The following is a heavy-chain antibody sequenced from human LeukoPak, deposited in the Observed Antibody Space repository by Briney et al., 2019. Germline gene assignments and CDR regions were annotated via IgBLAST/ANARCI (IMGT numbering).Heavy chain of an antibody. D-gene: IGHD5-12*01. J-gene: IGHJ3*02. CDR2: IYHSGST. CDR3: ARSTWIDAFDI. V-gene: IGHV4-38-2*02. Sequence: GSLRLSCTASGFTFRSYSMNWVRQAPGKGLEWIGSIYHSGSTYYNPSLKSRVTISVDTSKNQFSLKLSSVTAADTAVYYCARSTWIDAFDIWGQGTVVAVSS. CDR1: GFTFRSYS.